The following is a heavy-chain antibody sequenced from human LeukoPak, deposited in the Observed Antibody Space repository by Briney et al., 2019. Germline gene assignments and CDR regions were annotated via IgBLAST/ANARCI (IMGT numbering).Heavy chain of an antibody. D-gene: IGHD6-13*01. J-gene: IGHJ6*03. V-gene: IGHV3-30*02. Sequence: SGGSLRLSCAASGFTFSGYGMHWVRQAPGKGLEWVAFIRSDATNKYYADSVKGRFTISRDNSKNTLYLQMNSLRAEDTAVYYCAKGSAYSSSWYADYYMDVWGKGTTVTVSS. CDR1: GFTFSGYG. CDR3: AKGSAYSSSWYADYYMDV. CDR2: IRSDATNK.